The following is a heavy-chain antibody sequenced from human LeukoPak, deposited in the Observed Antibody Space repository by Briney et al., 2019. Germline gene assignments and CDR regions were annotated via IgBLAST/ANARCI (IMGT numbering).Heavy chain of an antibody. V-gene: IGHV4-59*01. Sequence: SETLSLTCTVSGGSLSSYYWSWIRQPPGKGLEWIGYIYYSGSTNYNPSLKSRVTISVDTSKNQFSLKLSSVTAADTAVYYCATNYYDSSGLGAFDIWGQGTMVTVSS. D-gene: IGHD3-22*01. CDR1: GGSLSSYY. CDR2: IYYSGST. CDR3: ATNYYDSSGLGAFDI. J-gene: IGHJ3*02.